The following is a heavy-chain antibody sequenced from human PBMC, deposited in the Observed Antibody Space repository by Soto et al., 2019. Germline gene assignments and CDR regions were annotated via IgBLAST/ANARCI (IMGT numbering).Heavy chain of an antibody. V-gene: IGHV1-8*01. CDR3: ARGPTYYDFWSGPTFDP. CDR2: MNPNSGNT. CDR1: GYTFTSYD. J-gene: IGHJ5*02. D-gene: IGHD3-3*01. Sequence: GASVKVSCKASGYTFTSYDINWVRQATGQGLEWMGWMNPNSGNTGYAQKFQGRVTMTRNTSISTAYMELSSLRSEDTAVYYCARGPTYYDFWSGPTFDPWGQGTLVTVSS.